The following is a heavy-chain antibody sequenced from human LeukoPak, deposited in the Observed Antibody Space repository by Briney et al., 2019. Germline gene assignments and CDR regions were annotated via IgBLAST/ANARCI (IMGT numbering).Heavy chain of an antibody. CDR3: ARVGKWYSGYDRSYYYYGMDV. CDR2: ISAYNGNT. J-gene: IGHJ6*02. Sequence: RASVKVSCKASGYTFTSYGISWVRQAPGQGLEWMGWISAYNGNTNYAQKLQGRVTMTTDTSTSTAYMELRSLRSDDTAVYYCARVGKWYSGYDRSYYYYGMDVWGQGTTVTVSS. CDR1: GYTFTSYG. D-gene: IGHD5-12*01. V-gene: IGHV1-18*01.